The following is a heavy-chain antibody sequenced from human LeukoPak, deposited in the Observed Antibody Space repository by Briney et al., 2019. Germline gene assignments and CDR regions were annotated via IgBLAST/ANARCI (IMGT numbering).Heavy chain of an antibody. D-gene: IGHD6-19*01. Sequence: PSETLSLTCTVSGGSISSYYWSWIRQPAGKGLEWIGRIYTSGSTNYNPSLKSRVTMSVDTSKNPFSLKLSSVTAADTAVYYCARDRDPQWLVPFDPWGQGTLVTVSS. V-gene: IGHV4-4*07. J-gene: IGHJ5*02. CDR2: IYTSGST. CDR1: GGSISSYY. CDR3: ARDRDPQWLVPFDP.